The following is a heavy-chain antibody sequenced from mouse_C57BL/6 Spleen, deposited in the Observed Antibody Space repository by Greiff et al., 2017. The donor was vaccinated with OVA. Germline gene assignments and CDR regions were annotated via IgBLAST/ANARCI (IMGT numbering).Heavy chain of an antibody. Sequence: VQLKQSGAELVRPGASVTLSCKASGYTFTDYEMHWVKQTPVHGLEWIGAIDPENGGTDYNQKFKGKAILTADKSSSPAYFLLRSLTSEASSVYYCTRYYAIAYWGQGPSVTVSS. CDR2: IDPENGGT. CDR1: GYTFTDYE. CDR3: TRYYAIAY. V-gene: IGHV1-15*01. J-gene: IGHJ4*01.